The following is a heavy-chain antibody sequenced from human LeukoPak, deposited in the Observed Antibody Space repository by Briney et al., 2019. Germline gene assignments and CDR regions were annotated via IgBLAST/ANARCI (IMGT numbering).Heavy chain of an antibody. J-gene: IGHJ4*02. V-gene: IGHV3-30*18. CDR2: ISYDGSNK. CDR3: AKDLSADI. D-gene: IGHD2-15*01. CDR1: GFTFSSYG. Sequence: ERSLRLSCAASGFTFSSYGMHWVRQAPGKGLEWVAVISYDGSNKYYADSVKGRFTISRDNSKNTLYLQMNSLRAEDTAVYYCAKDLSADIWGQGTLVTVSS.